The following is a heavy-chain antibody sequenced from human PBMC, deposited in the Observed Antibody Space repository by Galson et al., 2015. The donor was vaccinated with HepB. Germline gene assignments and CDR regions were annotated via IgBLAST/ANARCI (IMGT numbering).Heavy chain of an antibody. J-gene: IGHJ4*02. CDR2: IKQDGSKK. D-gene: IGHD2-2*01. Sequence: SLRLSCAASGFTFSSYWMSWVRQAPGKGLEWVANIKQDGSKKYYVDSVKGRFTISRDNAKNSLYLQMNSLRAEDTAVYYCARDTRWKDIVVVPAAVYYFDYWGQGTLVTVSS. CDR1: GFTFSSYW. V-gene: IGHV3-7*03. CDR3: ARDTRWKDIVVVPAAVYYFDY.